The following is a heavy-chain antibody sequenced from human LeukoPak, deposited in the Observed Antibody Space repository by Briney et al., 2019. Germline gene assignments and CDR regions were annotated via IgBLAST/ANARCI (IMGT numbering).Heavy chain of an antibody. Sequence: PSETLSLTCAVSGGSISSSNWWSWVRQPPGKGLEWIGEIYHSGSTNYNPSLKSRVTISVDKSKNQFSLKLSSVTAADTAVYYCARTLGYCSGGSCTGSYFDYWGQGTLVTVSS. CDR3: ARTLGYCSGGSCTGSYFDY. D-gene: IGHD2-15*01. V-gene: IGHV4-4*02. J-gene: IGHJ4*02. CDR1: GGSISSSNW. CDR2: IYHSGST.